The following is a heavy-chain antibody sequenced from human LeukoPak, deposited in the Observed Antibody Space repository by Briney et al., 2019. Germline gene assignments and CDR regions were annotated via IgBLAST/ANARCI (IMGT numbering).Heavy chain of an antibody. V-gene: IGHV3-49*04. CDR1: GFTFGDYA. CDR3: TRFMVRGVIIYMDV. CDR2: IRSKAYGGTT. Sequence: QSGGSLRLSCTASGFTFGDYAMSWVRQAPGKGLEWVGFIRSKAYGGTTEYAASVKGRFTMPRDDSKSIAYLQMNSLKTEDTAVYYCTRFMVRGVIIYMDVWGKGTTVTVSS. J-gene: IGHJ6*03. D-gene: IGHD3-10*01.